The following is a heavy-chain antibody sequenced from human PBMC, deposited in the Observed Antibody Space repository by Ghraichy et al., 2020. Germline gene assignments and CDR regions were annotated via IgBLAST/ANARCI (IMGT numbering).Heavy chain of an antibody. CDR3: ARGLAATKYYFDN. D-gene: IGHD2-15*01. CDR1: GFSFSSYS. V-gene: IGHV3-21*01. Sequence: GESLNISCAASGFSFSSYSMNWVRQAPGKGLEWVSSVSSSSTYIYYADSVKGRFTISRDNAKNSLYLQMNSLRGEDTAVYYCARGLAATKYYFDNWGQGTLVTVSS. CDR2: VSSSSTYI. J-gene: IGHJ4*02.